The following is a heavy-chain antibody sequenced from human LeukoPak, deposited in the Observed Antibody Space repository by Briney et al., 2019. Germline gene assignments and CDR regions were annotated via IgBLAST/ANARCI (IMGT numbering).Heavy chain of an antibody. CDR3: ARDYGDYPNWDY. J-gene: IGHJ4*02. Sequence: GGSLRLSCAASGFTFSGYAMSWVRQAPGKGLGWVSTISGPGGSTYYTDSVKGRFTISRDNSKNTVFLQMNSLRAEDTAVYYCARDYGDYPNWDYWGQGTLVTVSS. CDR1: GFTFSGYA. D-gene: IGHD4-17*01. CDR2: ISGPGGST. V-gene: IGHV3-23*01.